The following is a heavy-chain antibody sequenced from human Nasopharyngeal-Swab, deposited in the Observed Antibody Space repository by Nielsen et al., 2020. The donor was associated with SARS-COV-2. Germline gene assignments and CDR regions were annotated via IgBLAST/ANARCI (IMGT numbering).Heavy chain of an antibody. Sequence: GGSLRLSCSASGFTFSLYAMHWVRQAPDKGLEWVAVISYDGSNKYCADSVKGRFTISRDNSKNTLYLQMNSLRAEDTAVYYCANLWFGELNDYWGQGTLVTVSS. V-gene: IGHV3-30*04. CDR3: ANLWFGELNDY. CDR2: ISYDGSNK. D-gene: IGHD3-10*01. CDR1: GFTFSLYA. J-gene: IGHJ4*02.